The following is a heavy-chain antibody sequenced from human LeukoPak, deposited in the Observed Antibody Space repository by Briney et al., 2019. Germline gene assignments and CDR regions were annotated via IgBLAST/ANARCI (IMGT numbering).Heavy chain of an antibody. CDR1: GFTFSNAW. J-gene: IGHJ4*02. CDR3: AKDMRSRGRVAFDY. Sequence: GGSLRLSCAASGFTFSNAWMSWVRQAPGKGLEWVGRIKSKTDGGTTDYAAPVKGRFTISRDNAKNSLYLQMNSLRAEDTALYYCAKDMRSRGRVAFDYWGQGTLVTVSS. CDR2: IKSKTDGGTT. V-gene: IGHV3-15*05. D-gene: IGHD2-2*01.